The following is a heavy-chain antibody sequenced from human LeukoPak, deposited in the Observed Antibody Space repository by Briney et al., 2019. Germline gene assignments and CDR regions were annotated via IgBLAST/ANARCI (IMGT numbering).Heavy chain of an antibody. V-gene: IGHV4-39*07. CDR1: GGSISSSSYY. Sequence: SETLSLTCTVSGGSISSSSYYWGWIRQPPGKGLEWIGSIYYSGSTYYNPSLKIRVTISVDTSKNQFSLKLSSVTAADTAVYYCARVGGYYDFWRGFDYWGQGTLVTVSS. CDR2: IYYSGST. CDR3: ARVGGYYDFWRGFDY. D-gene: IGHD3-3*01. J-gene: IGHJ4*02.